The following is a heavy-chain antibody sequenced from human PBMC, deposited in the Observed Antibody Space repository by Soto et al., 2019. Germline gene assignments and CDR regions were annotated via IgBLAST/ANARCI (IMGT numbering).Heavy chain of an antibody. V-gene: IGHV4-34*01. J-gene: IGHJ4*02. CDR2: INHSGST. CDR3: ARDGRRYSSSLGY. CDR1: GGSFSGYY. D-gene: IGHD6-6*01. Sequence: QVQLQQWGAGLLKPSETLSLTCAVYGGSFSGYYWSWIRQPPGKGLEWIGEINHSGSTNYNPSLKSRVTISVDTSKNQFSLKLSSVTAADTAVYYCARDGRRYSSSLGYWGQGTLVTVSS.